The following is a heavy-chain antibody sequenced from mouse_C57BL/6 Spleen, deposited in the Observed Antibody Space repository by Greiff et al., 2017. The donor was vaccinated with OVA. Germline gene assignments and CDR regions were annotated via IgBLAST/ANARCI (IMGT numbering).Heavy chain of an antibody. Sequence: EVQLVESGGGLVQPKGSLKLSCAASGFSFNTYAMNWVRQAPGKGLEWVARIRSKSNNYATYYADSVKDRFTISRDDSESMLYLQMNNLKTEDTAMYDCVRGGEGSFYDYDVGYAMDYWGQGTSVTVSS. J-gene: IGHJ4*01. V-gene: IGHV10-1*01. CDR1: GFSFNTYA. D-gene: IGHD2-4*01. CDR2: IRSKSNNYAT. CDR3: VRGGEGSFYDYDVGYAMDY.